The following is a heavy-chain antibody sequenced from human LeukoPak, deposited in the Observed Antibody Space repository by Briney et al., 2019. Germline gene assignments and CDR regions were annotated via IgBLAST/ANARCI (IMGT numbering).Heavy chain of an antibody. Sequence: SETLSLTCAVYGGSFSGYYWSWIRQPPGKGLEWIGEINHSGSTNYNPSLKSRVTISVDTSKNQFSLKLSSVTAADTAVYYCASSPRRRPDYFDYWGQGTLVTVSS. J-gene: IGHJ4*02. V-gene: IGHV4-34*01. CDR2: INHSGST. CDR3: ASSPRRRPDYFDY. CDR1: GGSFSGYY.